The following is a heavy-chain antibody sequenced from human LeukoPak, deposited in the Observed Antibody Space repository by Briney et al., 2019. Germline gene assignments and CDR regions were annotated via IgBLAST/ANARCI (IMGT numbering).Heavy chain of an antibody. CDR1: ELTFSNYW. D-gene: IGHD7-27*01. CDR2: IDQDGSKK. J-gene: IGHJ5*02. CDR3: VRECVDWGQGYNWFDR. Sequence: PGGSLRLSCAASELTFSNYWMSWVRQAPGKGLEWVANIDQDGSKKYYVDSVKGRFAISRDNTKNSLHLQMSSLRAEDTAVYYCVRECVDWGQGYNWFDRWGQGTLATVSS. V-gene: IGHV3-7*01.